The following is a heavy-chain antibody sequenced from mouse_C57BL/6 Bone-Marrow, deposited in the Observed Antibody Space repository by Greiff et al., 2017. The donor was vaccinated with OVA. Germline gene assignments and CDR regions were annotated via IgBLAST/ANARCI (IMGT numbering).Heavy chain of an antibody. Sequence: VQLKASGAELARPGASVKLSCTASGFNIKDDYMHWVKPRPEQGLGWIGWIDPENGDTEYASKFQGKATITADTSSNTAYLQLSSLTSEDTAVYYCTTDDGYYSWFAYWGQGTLVTVSA. V-gene: IGHV14-4*01. CDR2: IDPENGDT. D-gene: IGHD2-3*01. J-gene: IGHJ3*01. CDR3: TTDDGYYSWFAY. CDR1: GFNIKDDY.